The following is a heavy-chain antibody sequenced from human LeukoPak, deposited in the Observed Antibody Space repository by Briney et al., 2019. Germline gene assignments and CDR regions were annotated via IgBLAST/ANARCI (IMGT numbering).Heavy chain of an antibody. Sequence: SETLSLTCTVSGGSISSYYWSWIRQPPGKGLELIGYIYYSGSTNYNPSLKSQVTISVDTSKNQFSLKLSSVTAADTAVYYCARESLDAFDIWGQGTMVTVSS. CDR1: GGSISSYY. CDR2: IYYSGST. V-gene: IGHV4-59*01. CDR3: ARESLDAFDI. J-gene: IGHJ3*02. D-gene: IGHD1-26*01.